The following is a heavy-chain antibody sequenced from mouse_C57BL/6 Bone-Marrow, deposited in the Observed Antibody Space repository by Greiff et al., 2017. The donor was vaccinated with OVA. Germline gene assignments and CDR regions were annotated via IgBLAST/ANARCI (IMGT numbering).Heavy chain of an antibody. Sequence: QVQLQQSGAELVRPGASVKLSCKASGYTFTDHYINWVKQRPGQGLEWIARIYPGSGNTYYNEKFKGKATLTAEESSSTAYMQLSSLTSEDSAVYFCARAGYYGNSYDAMDYWGQGTSVTVSS. CDR3: ARAGYYGNSYDAMDY. D-gene: IGHD1-1*01. J-gene: IGHJ4*01. CDR2: IYPGSGNT. V-gene: IGHV1-76*01. CDR1: GYTFTDHY.